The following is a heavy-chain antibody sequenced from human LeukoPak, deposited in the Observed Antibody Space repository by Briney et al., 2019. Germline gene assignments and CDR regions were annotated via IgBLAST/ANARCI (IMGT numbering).Heavy chain of an antibody. CDR3: ARGSLDFDY. V-gene: IGHV4-31*03. J-gene: IGHJ4*02. CDR2: ISYSGST. CDR1: GGSISSGGYY. Sequence: SETLSLTCTVSGGSISSGGYYWSWIRQHPGKGLEWIGYISYSGSTHYNPSLKSRVTTSVDTSKNQFSLKLSSVTAADTAVYYCARGSLDFDYWGQGTLVTVSS.